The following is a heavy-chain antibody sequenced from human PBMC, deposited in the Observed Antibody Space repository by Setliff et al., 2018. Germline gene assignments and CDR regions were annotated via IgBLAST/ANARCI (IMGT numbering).Heavy chain of an antibody. CDR1: EFTFSNYW. CDR3: ARDLIRGAPNWFDP. D-gene: IGHD3-10*01. Sequence: GSLRLSCAASEFTFSNYWMSWVRQAPGKGLEWVANINQDGSEKYYVDSVKGRFTISRDNARNSLYLQMNSLRAEDTAVYYCARDLIRGAPNWFDPWGQGTLVTVSS. V-gene: IGHV3-7*03. J-gene: IGHJ5*02. CDR2: INQDGSEK.